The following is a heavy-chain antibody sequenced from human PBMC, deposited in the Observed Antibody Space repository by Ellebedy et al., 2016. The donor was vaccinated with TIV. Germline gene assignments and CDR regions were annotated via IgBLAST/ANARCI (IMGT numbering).Heavy chain of an antibody. CDR2: ISQDGSGI. Sequence: GESLKISCAASGFTFNSYWMSWVRQAPGKGLEWVANISQDGSGIYYVDSVKGRFTISRDNAKNSVYLRMNTLRVEDTAVYHCLRDGAYGDYSPGYYGMDVWGQGTTVTVSS. CDR3: LRDGAYGDYSPGYYGMDV. J-gene: IGHJ6*02. D-gene: IGHD3-22*01. CDR1: GFTFNSYW. V-gene: IGHV3-7*03.